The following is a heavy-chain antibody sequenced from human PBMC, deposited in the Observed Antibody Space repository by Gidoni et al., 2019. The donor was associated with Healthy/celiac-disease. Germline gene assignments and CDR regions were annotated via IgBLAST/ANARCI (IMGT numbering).Heavy chain of an antibody. V-gene: IGHV4-34*01. CDR3: ASLSYDFWSGYYPYNYYGMDV. Sequence: QVQLQQWGAGLLKPSETLSLTCAVYGGSFSGYYWSWTRQPPGKGLEWIGEINHSGSTNYNPSLKSRVTISVDTSKNQFSLKLSSVTAADTAVYYCASLSYDFWSGYYPYNYYGMDVWGQGTTVTVSS. J-gene: IGHJ6*02. CDR2: INHSGST. D-gene: IGHD3-3*01. CDR1: GGSFSGYY.